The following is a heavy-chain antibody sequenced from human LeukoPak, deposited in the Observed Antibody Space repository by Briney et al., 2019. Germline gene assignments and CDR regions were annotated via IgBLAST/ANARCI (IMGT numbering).Heavy chain of an antibody. J-gene: IGHJ4*02. Sequence: GGSLRLSCAASGFSFSSYAMSWVRPAPGKGLEWVSAISGSGESTDYADSAKGRFTISRDNSKNTLYLQMNSLRAEDTAVYYCAKRSGSSYGYFDYWGQGTLVTVSS. CDR1: GFSFSSYA. CDR2: ISGSGEST. CDR3: AKRSGSSYGYFDY. D-gene: IGHD3-10*01. V-gene: IGHV3-23*01.